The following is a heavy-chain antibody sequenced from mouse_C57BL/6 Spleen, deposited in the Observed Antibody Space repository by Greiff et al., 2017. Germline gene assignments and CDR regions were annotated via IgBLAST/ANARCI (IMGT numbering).Heavy chain of an antibody. V-gene: IGHV1-18*01. CDR1: GYTFTDYN. J-gene: IGHJ2*01. Sequence: EVQLQQSGPELVKPGASVKIPCKASGYTFTDYNMDWVKQSHGKSLEWIGDINPNNGGTIYNQKFKGKATLTVDKSSSIAYMELRSLTSEDTAVYYCAKEASSSSYFDYWGQGTTLTVSS. D-gene: IGHD1-1*01. CDR3: AKEASSSSYFDY. CDR2: INPNNGGT.